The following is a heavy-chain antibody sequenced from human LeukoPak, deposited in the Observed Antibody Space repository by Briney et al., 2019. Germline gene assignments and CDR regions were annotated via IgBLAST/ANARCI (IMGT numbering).Heavy chain of an antibody. V-gene: IGHV1-18*01. Sequence: GESLKISCKGSGYSFTNYGISWVRQAPGQGLEWMGWISAYNGNTHYAQKLQGRVTMTTDTSTSTAYMELRSLRSDDTAVYYCARDRYCSSTSCRFQQNWFDPWGQGTLVTVSS. CDR1: GYSFTNYG. J-gene: IGHJ5*02. CDR3: ARDRYCSSTSCRFQQNWFDP. D-gene: IGHD2-2*01. CDR2: ISAYNGNT.